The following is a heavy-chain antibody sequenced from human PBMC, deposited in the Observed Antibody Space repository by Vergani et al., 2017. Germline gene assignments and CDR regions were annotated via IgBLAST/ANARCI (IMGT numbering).Heavy chain of an antibody. CDR2: IYYSGST. J-gene: IGHJ4*02. CDR3: ARAPFVSMIVVVITTGYFDY. V-gene: IGHV4-39*07. Sequence: QLQLQESGPGLVKPSETLSLTCTVSGGSISSSSYYWGWIRQPPGKGLEWIGSIYYSGSTYYNPSLKSRVTISVDTSKNQFSLKLSSVTAADTAVYYCARAPFVSMIVVVITTGYFDYWGQGTLVTVSS. D-gene: IGHD3-22*01. CDR1: GGSISSSSYY.